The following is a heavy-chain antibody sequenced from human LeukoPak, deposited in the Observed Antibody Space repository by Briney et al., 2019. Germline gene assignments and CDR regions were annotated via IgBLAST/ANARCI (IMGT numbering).Heavy chain of an antibody. J-gene: IGHJ4*02. CDR2: INAGNGNT. CDR3: ARATRRITIFGVVIPYYFDY. D-gene: IGHD3-3*01. Sequence: ASVKASCKASGYTFTSYAMHWVRQAPGQRLEWMGWINAGNGNTKYSQKFQGRVTITRDTSASTAYMELSSLRSEDTAVYYCARATRRITIFGVVIPYYFDYWGQGTLVTVSS. V-gene: IGHV1-3*01. CDR1: GYTFTSYA.